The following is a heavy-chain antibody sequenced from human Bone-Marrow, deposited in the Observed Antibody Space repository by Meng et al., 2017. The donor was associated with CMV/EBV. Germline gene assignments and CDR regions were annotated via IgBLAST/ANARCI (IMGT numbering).Heavy chain of an antibody. V-gene: IGHV3-7*01. CDR1: GFISSDYW. CDR3: ATDDGSY. D-gene: IGHD2-2*03. J-gene: IGHJ4*02. CDR2: VKPDGSEE. Sequence: GESLKISCKASGFISSDYWMNWVRQVPGKGLEWVATVKPDGSEEFYVDSVKGRFTISRDNAKNSLYLQMNSLRAEDTSVYYCATDDGSYWGQGTLVTVSS.